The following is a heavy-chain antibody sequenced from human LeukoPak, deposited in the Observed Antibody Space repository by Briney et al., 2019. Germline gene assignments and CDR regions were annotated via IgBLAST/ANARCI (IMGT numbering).Heavy chain of an antibody. V-gene: IGHV4-59*01. D-gene: IGHD3-16*01. CDR3: ARAAEGAVAFDI. Sequence: SETLSLTCTVSGGSISSYYWSWIRQPPGKGLEWIGYIYYSGSTNYNPSLKSRVTMSVDTSKNQFSLKLSSVTAADTAVYYCARAAEGAVAFDIWGQGTMVTVSS. J-gene: IGHJ3*02. CDR1: GGSISSYY. CDR2: IYYSGST.